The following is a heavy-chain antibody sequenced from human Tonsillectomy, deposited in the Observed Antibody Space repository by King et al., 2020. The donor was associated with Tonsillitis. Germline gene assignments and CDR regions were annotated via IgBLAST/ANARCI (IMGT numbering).Heavy chain of an antibody. V-gene: IGHV4-34*01. CDR2: INHSGNT. D-gene: IGHD6-19*01. Sequence: VQLQQWGAGLLKPSETLSLICAVYGGSFSSYLWSWIRQPPGKGLEWIGEINHSGNTNYNPSLKSRVTISVDTSKNQFSLKLSSVTAADTAVYYCARGRRAVTGQPPTYYYYYAMDVWGQGTTVTVSS. CDR1: GGSFSSYL. J-gene: IGHJ6*02. CDR3: ARGRRAVTGQPPTYYYYYAMDV.